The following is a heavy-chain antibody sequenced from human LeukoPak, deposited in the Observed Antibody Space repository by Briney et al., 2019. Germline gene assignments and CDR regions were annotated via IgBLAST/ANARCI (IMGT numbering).Heavy chain of an antibody. J-gene: IGHJ4*02. CDR3: ASGGTAVVMALTYYFDT. CDR1: GYSISSGYY. D-gene: IGHD3-22*01. Sequence: SETLSLTCAVSGYSISSGYYWGWIRQPPGKGLDWIGSIYHTGSTYYNPSLQSRVTISLDSPKNQFPLKLTSVTAADTDVYSCASGGTAVVMALTYYFDTWGQGTPVTVSS. V-gene: IGHV4-38-2*01. CDR2: IYHTGST.